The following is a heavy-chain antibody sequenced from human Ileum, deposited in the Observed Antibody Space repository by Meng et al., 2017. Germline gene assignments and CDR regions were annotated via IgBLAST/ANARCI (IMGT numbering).Heavy chain of an antibody. Sequence: QVQLQESGPGLVRPWETLSLPCTISGGSVNTGSYYWSWIRQPPGKGREWIGYMYFSGSTKYNASLKSRVSISVDTSKKQFSLNLTSVTAADTAVYYCARGHYDKYFDSWGQGTLVTVSS. CDR1: GGSVNTGSYY. CDR3: ARGHYDKYFDS. CDR2: MYFSGST. V-gene: IGHV4-61*01. D-gene: IGHD3-22*01. J-gene: IGHJ4*02.